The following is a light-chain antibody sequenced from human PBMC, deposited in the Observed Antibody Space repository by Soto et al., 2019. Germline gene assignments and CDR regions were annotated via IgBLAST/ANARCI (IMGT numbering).Light chain of an antibody. V-gene: IGKV3-20*01. J-gene: IGKJ4*01. CDR3: QQYGSSPGLT. CDR2: GAS. Sequence: EIVLTQSPGTLSLSPGERATLSCRASQSVSSSYLAWYQQKPGQAPRLLIYGASSRATGIPDRFSGSGSGPDFPLTISRLEPEDFAVYSCQQYGSSPGLTFGGGTKVEIK. CDR1: QSVSSSY.